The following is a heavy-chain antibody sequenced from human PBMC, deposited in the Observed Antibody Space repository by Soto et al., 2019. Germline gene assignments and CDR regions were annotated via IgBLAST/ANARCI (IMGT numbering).Heavy chain of an antibody. J-gene: IGHJ4*02. CDR3: AREYANSPEAFDF. Sequence: QVQLQESGPGLVKPSETLSLTCTVSGGSVNSDSHNWSWTRQPPGKGLEWIGYIYYTGSTNYNPSLKSRVTISLDTSRNQFSLKLSSVTAADTAVFYCAREYANSPEAFDFWGQGALVTVSS. CDR1: GGSVNSDSHN. CDR2: IYYTGST. V-gene: IGHV4-61*01. D-gene: IGHD2-2*01.